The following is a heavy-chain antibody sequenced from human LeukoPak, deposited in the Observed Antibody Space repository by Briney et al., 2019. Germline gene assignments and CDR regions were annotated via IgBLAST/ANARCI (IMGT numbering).Heavy chain of an antibody. Sequence: SETLSLTCAVSGGSISSSNCWSWVRQPPGKGLEWIGEIYHSGSTNYNPSLKSRVTISVDKSKNQFSLKLSSVTAADTAVYYCARDPQNLDWFDPWGQGTLVTVSS. V-gene: IGHV4-4*02. J-gene: IGHJ5*02. CDR3: ARDPQNLDWFDP. CDR2: IYHSGST. CDR1: GGSISSSNC.